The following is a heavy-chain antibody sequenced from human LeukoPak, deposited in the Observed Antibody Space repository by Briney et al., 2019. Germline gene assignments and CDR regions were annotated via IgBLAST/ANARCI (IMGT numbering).Heavy chain of an antibody. CDR3: ARGYCSGGSCSHDAFDI. CDR1: GYTFTSYY. Sequence: ASVKVSCKASGYTFTSYYMHWVRQAPGQGLEWMGWMNPNSGNTGYAQKFQGRVTITRNTSISTAYMELSSLRSEDTAVYYCARGYCSGGSCSHDAFDIWGQGTMVTVSS. CDR2: MNPNSGNT. V-gene: IGHV1-8*03. J-gene: IGHJ3*02. D-gene: IGHD2-15*01.